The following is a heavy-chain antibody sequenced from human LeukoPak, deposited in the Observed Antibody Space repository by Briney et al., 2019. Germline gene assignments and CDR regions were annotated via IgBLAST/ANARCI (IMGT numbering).Heavy chain of an antibody. Sequence: GGSLRLSCAASGFTFTTYWMHWVRHAPGKGLVWVSHINSDGSITSYADSVKGRSTISRDNAKNSLYLQMNSLRAEDTAVYYCARDRLPSTSVKLDVWGQGTTVTVSS. J-gene: IGHJ6*02. CDR2: INSDGSIT. CDR1: GFTFTTYW. V-gene: IGHV3-74*01. D-gene: IGHD2-2*01. CDR3: ARDRLPSTSVKLDV.